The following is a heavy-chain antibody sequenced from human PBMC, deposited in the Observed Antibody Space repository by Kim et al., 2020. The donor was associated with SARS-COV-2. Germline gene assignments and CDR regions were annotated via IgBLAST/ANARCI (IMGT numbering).Heavy chain of an antibody. Sequence: ASVKVSCEASGYSFSGYYMQWVRQAPGQGLEWMGWINSNGDCTKYAQKFQGRVIMTRDMSTNTAYMELTGLTYDDTAVYYCARNYDPFDHWGQGTLVTVS. CDR3: ARNYDPFDH. CDR1: GYSFSGYY. J-gene: IGHJ4*02. D-gene: IGHD5-12*01. V-gene: IGHV1-2*02. CDR2: INSNGDCT.